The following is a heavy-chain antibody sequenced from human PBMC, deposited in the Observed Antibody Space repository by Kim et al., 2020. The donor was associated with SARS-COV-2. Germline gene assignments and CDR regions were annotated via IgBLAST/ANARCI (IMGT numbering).Heavy chain of an antibody. Sequence: FEGRVTITGDESTSTAYMELSSLRSEDTAMYYCARASYGPRGYYYYGMDVWGQGTTVTVSS. CDR3: ARASYGPRGYYYYGMDV. V-gene: IGHV1-69*01. D-gene: IGHD5-18*01. J-gene: IGHJ6*02.